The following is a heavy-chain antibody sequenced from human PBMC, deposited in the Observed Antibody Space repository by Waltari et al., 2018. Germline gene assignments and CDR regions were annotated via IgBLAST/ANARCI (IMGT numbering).Heavy chain of an antibody. CDR2: IKRDGSST. D-gene: IGHD4-17*01. J-gene: IGHJ3*02. CDR1: GFTFSSYW. Sequence: EVQLVESGGGLVQPGGSLRLSCAASGFTFSSYWMHWVRQAPGKAVVGVARIKRDGSSTTYADSVKGRFTISRDNAKNTLSLQMNRLRGEDTAVYYCARGRDDYPLSAFDTWGQGTMVTVSS. CDR3: ARGRDDYPLSAFDT. V-gene: IGHV3-74*01.